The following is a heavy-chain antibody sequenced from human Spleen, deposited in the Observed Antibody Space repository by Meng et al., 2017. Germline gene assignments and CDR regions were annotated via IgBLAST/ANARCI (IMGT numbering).Heavy chain of an antibody. CDR3: APEGDAFDI. J-gene: IGHJ3*02. V-gene: IGHV3-9*01. CDR2: ISWNSGSI. Sequence: SLKISCTASGFTFSRENMNWVRQAPGKGLEWVSGISWNSGSIGYADSVKGRFTISRDNAKNSLYLQMNSLRAEDTALYYCAPEGDAFDIWGQGTMVTVSS. CDR1: GFTFSREN.